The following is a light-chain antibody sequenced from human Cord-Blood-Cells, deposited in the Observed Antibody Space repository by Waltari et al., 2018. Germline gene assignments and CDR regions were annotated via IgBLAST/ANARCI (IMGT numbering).Light chain of an antibody. CDR3: QQYGSTRGYT. J-gene: IGKJ2*01. Sequence: ILSPQSPATLSLSPGERATLPCRASQSVSISYLAWYQQKPGQVPWLLIYGAASRATGSPDRLSGSGAGTDFTLTISRLVPEDDAVYYCQQYGSTRGYTFGQGTKLEIK. CDR2: GAA. CDR1: QSVSISY. V-gene: IGKV3-20*01.